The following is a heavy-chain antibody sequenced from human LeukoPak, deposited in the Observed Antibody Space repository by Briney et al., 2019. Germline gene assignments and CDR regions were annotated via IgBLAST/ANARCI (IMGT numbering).Heavy chain of an antibody. Sequence: PGGSLRLSCAASGFTFSSYAMSWVRQAPGKGLEWVSAISGSGGSTYYADSVKGRFTISRDNSKNTLYLQMNSLRDEDTAVYYCARGIFGVVIEFDYWGQGTLVTVSS. V-gene: IGHV3-23*01. CDR3: ARGIFGVVIEFDY. CDR1: GFTFSSYA. J-gene: IGHJ4*02. D-gene: IGHD3-3*01. CDR2: ISGSGGST.